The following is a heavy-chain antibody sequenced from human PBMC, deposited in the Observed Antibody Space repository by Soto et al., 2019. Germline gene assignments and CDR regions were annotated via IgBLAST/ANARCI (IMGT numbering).Heavy chain of an antibody. Sequence: QLQLQESGSGLVKPSQTLSLTCAVSGGSISSGGYSWTWIRQPPGKGLEWIGYIYHSGSTYYYPSIKSGVTISVDRSKNQFSLKLTSVTAADTAVYYCARGAVVNFDSWGQGTLVTVSS. V-gene: IGHV4-30-2*01. CDR1: GGSISSGGYS. CDR2: IYHSGST. CDR3: ARGAVVNFDS. J-gene: IGHJ4*02. D-gene: IGHD3-22*01.